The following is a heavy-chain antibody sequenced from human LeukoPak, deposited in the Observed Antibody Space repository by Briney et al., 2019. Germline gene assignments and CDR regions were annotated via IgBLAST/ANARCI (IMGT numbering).Heavy chain of an antibody. J-gene: IGHJ3*02. CDR3: ARHLTIFGVVRAFDI. D-gene: IGHD3-3*01. CDR1: GYIFTNYW. CDR2: NQPGDSDT. Sequence: GESLKISCKGSGYIFTNYWIAWVRQMPGKGLEWMGINQPGDSDTRYSPSFRCQVIISADKSTTTSYPQWSSLKASDTAMYYCARHLTIFGVVRAFDIWGLGTMVTVSS. V-gene: IGHV5-51*01.